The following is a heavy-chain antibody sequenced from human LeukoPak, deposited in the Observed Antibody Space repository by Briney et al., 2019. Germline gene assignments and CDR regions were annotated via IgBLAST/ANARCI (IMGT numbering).Heavy chain of an antibody. Sequence: PSETLSLTCTGSGDAIGSSSYYWAWIRQPPGKGLEWIGSIYYSGSTYYTPSLKSRVTISVETSKNKFSLKVRSVTAADTAVYYCARQTLIELWHFDYWGQGALVTVSS. CDR2: IYYSGST. J-gene: IGHJ4*02. D-gene: IGHD5-18*01. V-gene: IGHV4-39*01. CDR1: GDAIGSSSYY. CDR3: ARQTLIELWHFDY.